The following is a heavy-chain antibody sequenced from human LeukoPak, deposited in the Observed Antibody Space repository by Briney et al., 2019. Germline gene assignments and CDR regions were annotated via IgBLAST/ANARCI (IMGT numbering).Heavy chain of an antibody. V-gene: IGHV1-46*01. CDR1: GGTFSSYA. J-gene: IGHJ4*02. CDR2: INPSGGST. CDR3: ARGDGCNYSFDY. Sequence: GASVTVSCKASGGTFSSYAIRWVRQAPGQGLAWMGIINPSGGSTSYAQKFQGRVTMTRDMSTSTVYMELSSLRSEDTAVYYCARGDGCNYSFDYWGQGTLVTVSS. D-gene: IGHD5-24*01.